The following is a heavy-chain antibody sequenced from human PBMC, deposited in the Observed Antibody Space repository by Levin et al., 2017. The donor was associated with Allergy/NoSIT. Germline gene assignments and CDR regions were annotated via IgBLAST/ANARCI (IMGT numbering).Heavy chain of an antibody. J-gene: IGHJ4*02. D-gene: IGHD3-16*02. CDR3: ARTSIMITFGGVIETFDY. CDR1: GFSLSTSGMC. Sequence: QTLSLTCTFSGFSLSTSGMCVSWIRQPPGKALEWLALIDWDDDKYYSTSLKTRLTISKDTSKNQVVLTMTNMDPVDTATYYCARTSIMITFGGVIETFDYWGQGTLVTVSS. V-gene: IGHV2-70*01. CDR2: IDWDDDK.